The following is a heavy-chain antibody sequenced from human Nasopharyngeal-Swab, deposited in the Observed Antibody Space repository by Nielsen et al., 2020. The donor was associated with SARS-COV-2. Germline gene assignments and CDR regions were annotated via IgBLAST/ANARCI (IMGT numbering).Heavy chain of an antibody. Sequence: GESLKISCAASGFSFSDYYMSWIRQAPGKGLECVSYMTRGGSIIYTADSVKGRFTISRDNAKNSLYLLMNSLRAEDTAVYYCAREYSSGWYGRWFDPWGQGTLVTVSS. J-gene: IGHJ5*02. CDR1: GFSFSDYY. D-gene: IGHD6-19*01. V-gene: IGHV3-11*01. CDR3: AREYSSGWYGRWFDP. CDR2: MTRGGSII.